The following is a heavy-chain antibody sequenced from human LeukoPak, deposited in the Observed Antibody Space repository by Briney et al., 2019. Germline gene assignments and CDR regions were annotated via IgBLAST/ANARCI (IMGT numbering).Heavy chain of an antibody. V-gene: IGHV3-23*01. CDR2: ISGSGGST. Sequence: GSLRLSCAASGFTFSTYAMSWVRQAPGKGLEWVSAISGSGGSTDYADSVKGRFTISRDNSKNTLYVQMNSLRAEDTAVYYCAKPRDILTGYYSFDYFGQGTLGTVSS. D-gene: IGHD3-9*01. CDR3: AKPRDILTGYYSFDY. J-gene: IGHJ4*02. CDR1: GFTFSTYA.